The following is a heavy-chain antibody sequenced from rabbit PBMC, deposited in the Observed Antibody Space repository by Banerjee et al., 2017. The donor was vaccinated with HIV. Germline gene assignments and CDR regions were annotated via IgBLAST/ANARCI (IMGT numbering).Heavy chain of an antibody. V-gene: IGHV1S7*01. D-gene: IGHD4-1*01. CDR1: GFDFSNYY. CDR2: IYAGEDTT. J-gene: IGHJ4*01. Sequence: QLVETGGGLVQPGGSLTLSCKASGFDFSNYYLSWVRQAPGKGLEWIGAIYAGEDTTDYASWVNGRFTISSDNAQNTVDLQMNSLTAADTATYFCARLSGWGGDLWGPGTLVTVS. CDR3: ARLSGWGGDL.